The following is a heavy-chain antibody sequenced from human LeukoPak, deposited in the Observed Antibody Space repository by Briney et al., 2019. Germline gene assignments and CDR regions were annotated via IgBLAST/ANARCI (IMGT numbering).Heavy chain of an antibody. Sequence: GGSLRLSCAASGFTFSSYWMHWVRQAPGKGLVWVSRINSDGSSTSYADSVKGRFTISRDNAKNTLYLQMNSLRTEDTAVYYCAKDPGYGSGRTSAFDYWGQGTLVTVSS. J-gene: IGHJ4*02. CDR1: GFTFSSYW. CDR2: INSDGSST. CDR3: AKDPGYGSGRTSAFDY. V-gene: IGHV3-74*01. D-gene: IGHD3-10*01.